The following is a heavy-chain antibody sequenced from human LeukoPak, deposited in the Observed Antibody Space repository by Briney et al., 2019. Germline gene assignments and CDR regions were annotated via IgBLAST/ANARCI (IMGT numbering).Heavy chain of an antibody. V-gene: IGHV1-46*01. J-gene: IGHJ5*02. CDR2: INPSGGST. CDR3: ARDYREWFGGFVGSWFDP. D-gene: IGHD3-10*01. Sequence: ASVKVSCKASGYTFTSYYMHWVRQAPGQGREWMGIINPSGGSTSYAQKFQGRVTMTRDTSTSTVYMELSSLRSEDTAVYYCARDYREWFGGFVGSWFDPWGQGTLVTVSS. CDR1: GYTFTSYY.